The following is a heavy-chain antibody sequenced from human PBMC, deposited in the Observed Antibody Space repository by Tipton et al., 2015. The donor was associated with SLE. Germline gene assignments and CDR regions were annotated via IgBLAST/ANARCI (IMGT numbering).Heavy chain of an antibody. Sequence: CTVSGGSISSYYWSWIRQPPGKGLEWIGYIYYSGSTNYNPSLKSRVTISVDTSKNQFSLKLSSVTAADTAVYYCARVRGRGYFQHWGQGTLVTVSS. D-gene: IGHD3-10*01. CDR1: GGSISSYY. J-gene: IGHJ1*01. V-gene: IGHV4-59*01. CDR3: ARVRGRGYFQH. CDR2: IYYSGST.